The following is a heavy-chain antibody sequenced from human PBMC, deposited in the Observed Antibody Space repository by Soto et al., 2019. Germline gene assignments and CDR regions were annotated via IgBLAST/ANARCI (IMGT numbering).Heavy chain of an antibody. CDR3: ARHALQYCGGDCYLLPYFDL. Sequence: EVQLVESGGGLVQPGGSLKLSCAASGFTFSGSAMHWVRQASGKGLEWVGRIRSKANNYATVYAASVKGRFTISRDDSKXTXHXXMNSLKTADTAVYYCARHALQYCGGDCYLLPYFDLWGRGTLVTVSS. V-gene: IGHV3-73*02. J-gene: IGHJ2*01. CDR1: GFTFSGSA. D-gene: IGHD2-21*02. CDR2: IRSKANNYAT.